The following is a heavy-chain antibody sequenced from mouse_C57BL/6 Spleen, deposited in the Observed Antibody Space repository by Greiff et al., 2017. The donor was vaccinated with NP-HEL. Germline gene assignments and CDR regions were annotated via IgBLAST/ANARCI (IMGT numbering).Heavy chain of an antibody. J-gene: IGHJ4*01. CDR1: GYTFTSYW. Sequence: QVQLQQPGAELVKPGASVKLSCKASGYTFTSYWMQWVKQRPGQGLEWIGEIDPSDSYTNYNQKFKGKATLTVDTSSSTAYMQLSSLTSEDSAVYYCARGAGYGSSYGAMDYWGQGTSVTVSS. V-gene: IGHV1-50*01. CDR3: ARGAGYGSSYGAMDY. CDR2: IDPSDSYT. D-gene: IGHD1-1*01.